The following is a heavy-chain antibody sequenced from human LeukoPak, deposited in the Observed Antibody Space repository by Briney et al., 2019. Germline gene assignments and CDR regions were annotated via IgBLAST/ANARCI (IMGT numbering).Heavy chain of an antibody. D-gene: IGHD5-18*01. CDR2: IYYSGST. Sequence: SETLSLTCTVSGGSISSYYWSWIRQPPGKGLEWIGYIYYSGSTNYNPSLKSRVTISVDTSKNQFSLKLSSVTAADTAVYYCARAEGGYSYGYEDYWGQGTLVTVSS. CDR1: GGSISSYY. CDR3: ARAEGGYSYGYEDY. V-gene: IGHV4-59*01. J-gene: IGHJ4*02.